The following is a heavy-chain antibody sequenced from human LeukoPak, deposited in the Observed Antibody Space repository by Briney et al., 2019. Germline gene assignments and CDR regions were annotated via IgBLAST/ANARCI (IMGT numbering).Heavy chain of an antibody. CDR2: INHNGGNT. J-gene: IGHJ5*02. V-gene: IGHV3-23*01. D-gene: IGHD6-13*01. Sequence: GGSLRLSCAASGFTFSTYAMNWVRQAPGKGLEWVSTINHNGGNTYYADSVKGRFTISRDNSKNTLYLQMNSLRAEDTAVYYCAKPGYSSSWSPFDPWGQGTLVTVSS. CDR3: AKPGYSSSWSPFDP. CDR1: GFTFSTYA.